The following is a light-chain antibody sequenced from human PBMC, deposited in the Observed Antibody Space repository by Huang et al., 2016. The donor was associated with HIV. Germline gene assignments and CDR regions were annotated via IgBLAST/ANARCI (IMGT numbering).Light chain of an antibody. CDR2: GAS. Sequence: EIVLTQSPGTLSLSPGERATLSCRASQSVRSSSLAWYQQKPGQSPRLLIFGASNRGGAIPDRFSGSGSATDFTLTISRLEPEDFAVYYCQQYGSSPLTFGGGTKVEIK. J-gene: IGKJ4*01. CDR3: QQYGSSPLT. CDR1: QSVRSSS. V-gene: IGKV3-20*01.